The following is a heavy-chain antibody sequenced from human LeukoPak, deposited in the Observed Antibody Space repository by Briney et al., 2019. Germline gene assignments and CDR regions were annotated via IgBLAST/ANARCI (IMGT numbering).Heavy chain of an antibody. D-gene: IGHD1-26*01. J-gene: IGHJ6*02. CDR3: AKEGGYWIHTTEDYGMDV. Sequence: GGSLRLSCAASGFTFDDYAMHWVRQAPGKGLEWVSLISGDGGSTYYADSVKGRFTISRDNSKNSLYLQMNSLRTEDTALYYCAKEGGYWIHTTEDYGMDVWGQGTTVTVSS. CDR1: GFTFDDYA. CDR2: ISGDGGST. V-gene: IGHV3-43*02.